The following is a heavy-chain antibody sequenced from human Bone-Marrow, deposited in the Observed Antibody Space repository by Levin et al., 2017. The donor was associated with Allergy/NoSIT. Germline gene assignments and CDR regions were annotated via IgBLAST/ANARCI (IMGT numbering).Heavy chain of an antibody. Sequence: SQTLSLTCTVSGGSVSSHDWTWIRQPAGKEPEWIGRILTSGTTNDKPSLRGRVTMSVDTSKNQLTLKLTSVTAADTAVYYCATERVVAGASDYWGQGTLVIVSS. J-gene: IGHJ4*02. CDR3: ATERVVAGASDY. V-gene: IGHV4-4*07. D-gene: IGHD6-19*01. CDR1: GGSVSSHD. CDR2: ILTSGTT.